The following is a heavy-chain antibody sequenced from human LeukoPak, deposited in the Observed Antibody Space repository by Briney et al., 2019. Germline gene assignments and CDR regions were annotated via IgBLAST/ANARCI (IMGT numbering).Heavy chain of an antibody. V-gene: IGHV3-74*01. Sequence: GGSLRLSCAASGFTFSSYWMHWVRQAPGKGLVWVSRINSDGSSTSYADSVKGRFTISRDNAKNTLYLQMNSLRAEDTAVCYCASSNYYDSSGYYYFAFDIWGQGTMVTVSS. J-gene: IGHJ3*02. CDR2: INSDGSST. CDR3: ASSNYYDSSGYYYFAFDI. D-gene: IGHD3-22*01. CDR1: GFTFSSYW.